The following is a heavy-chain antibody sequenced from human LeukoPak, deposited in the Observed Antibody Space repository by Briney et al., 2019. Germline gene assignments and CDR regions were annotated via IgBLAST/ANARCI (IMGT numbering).Heavy chain of an antibody. J-gene: IGHJ6*02. CDR1: GGSISSYY. CDR3: ARSGIAARIPYGMDV. CDR2: IYYSGST. V-gene: IGHV4-59*01. Sequence: SETLSLTCTVSGGSISSYYWSWIRQPPGKGLEWIGYIYYSGSTNYNPSLKNRVTVSVATSKNQFSLKLSSATAADTAFYYCARSGIAARIPYGMDVWGQGTTVTVSS. D-gene: IGHD6-6*01.